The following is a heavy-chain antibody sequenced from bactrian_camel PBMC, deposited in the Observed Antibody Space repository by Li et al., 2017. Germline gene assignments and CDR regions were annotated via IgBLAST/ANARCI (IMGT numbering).Heavy chain of an antibody. CDR2: INPGSGIA. Sequence: QLVESGGVPVQAGGSLRLSCAASVYLASFDCMGWFRQGLGKEREGVANINPGSGIANYTDSVQGRFTVSQDKAKKTLYLEMNSLKPEDTAMYYCAADLRACSRIPKNRLSIWGQGTQVTVS. D-gene: IGHD3*01. CDR1: VYLASFDC. CDR3: AADLRACSRIPKNRLSI. V-gene: IGHV3S54*01. J-gene: IGHJ4*01.